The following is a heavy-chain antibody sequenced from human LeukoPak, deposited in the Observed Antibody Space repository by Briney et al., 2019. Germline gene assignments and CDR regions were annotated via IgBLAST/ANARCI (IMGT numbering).Heavy chain of an antibody. CDR3: ARGRARITMIVVANNWFDP. CDR1: GGSFSGYY. Sequence: SETLSLTCAVYGGSFSGYYWSWIRQPPGKGLEWIGEINHSGSTDYNPSLKSRVTISVDTSKNQFSLKLSSVTAADTAVYYCARGRARITMIVVANNWFDPWGQGTLVTVSS. CDR2: INHSGST. V-gene: IGHV4-34*01. J-gene: IGHJ5*02. D-gene: IGHD3-22*01.